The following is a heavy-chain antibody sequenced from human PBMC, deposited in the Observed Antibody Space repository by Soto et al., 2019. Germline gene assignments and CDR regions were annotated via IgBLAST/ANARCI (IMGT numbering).Heavy chain of an antibody. CDR1: GFTFSNAW. V-gene: IGHV3-15*07. CDR3: MITMVRGPDYYYYGMDV. Sequence: GGSLRLSCAASGFTFSNAWMNWVRQAPGKGLEWVGRIKSKTDGGTTDYAAPVKGRFTISRDDSKNTLYLQMNSLKTEDTVVYYCMITMVRGPDYYYYGMDVWGQGTTVTVSS. CDR2: IKSKTDGGTT. D-gene: IGHD3-10*01. J-gene: IGHJ6*02.